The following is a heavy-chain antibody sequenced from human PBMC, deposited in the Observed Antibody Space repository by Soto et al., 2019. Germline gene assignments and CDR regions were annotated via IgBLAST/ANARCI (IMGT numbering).Heavy chain of an antibody. J-gene: IGHJ4*02. D-gene: IGHD5-18*01. V-gene: IGHV3-30-3*01. CDR2: QSYDGNNK. CDR3: ARGPIGDAAMVTNYFDY. CDR1: GFTFSNYA. Sequence: PVGSLRLSCAASGFTFSNYAIHWVRQAPGKGLEWVAVQSYDGNNKHYADSVKGRFTISRDNSKNTLFLQMNSLRTEDTAVYYCARGPIGDAAMVTNYFDYWGQGTLVTVSS.